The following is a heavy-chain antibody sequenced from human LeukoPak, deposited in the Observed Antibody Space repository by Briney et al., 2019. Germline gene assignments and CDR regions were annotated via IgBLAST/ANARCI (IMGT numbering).Heavy chain of an antibody. CDR2: MSFDGSNK. Sequence: GGSLRLSCVAAGFTFSTYAMHWVRQAPGKGLEWVAVMSFDGSNKYYGESVKGRFTISRDNSKNTLYLQMNSLRTEDTAVYYCARDPLDSSGWYQVGDYWGQGTLVTVSS. V-gene: IGHV3-30*04. CDR1: GFTFSTYA. J-gene: IGHJ4*02. CDR3: ARDPLDSSGWYQVGDY. D-gene: IGHD6-19*01.